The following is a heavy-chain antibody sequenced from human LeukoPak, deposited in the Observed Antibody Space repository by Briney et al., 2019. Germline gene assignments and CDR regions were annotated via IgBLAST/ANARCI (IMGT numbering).Heavy chain of an antibody. CDR3: ARLQYCSGTSCYWFDP. V-gene: IGHV4-30-2*01. CDR2: IYHTGST. J-gene: IGHJ5*02. D-gene: IGHD2-2*01. Sequence: SETLSLTCDVSGGSISSGLYSWSWIRQPLGKGLEWIGYIYHTGSTYFNPSLKSRVTISVDTSKNQFSLRLSSVTAADTAVYYCARLQYCSGTSCYWFDPWGQGTLVTVSS. CDR1: GGSISSGLYS.